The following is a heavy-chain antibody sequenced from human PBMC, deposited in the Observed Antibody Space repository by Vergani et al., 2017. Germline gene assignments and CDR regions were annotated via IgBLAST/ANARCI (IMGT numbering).Heavy chain of an antibody. CDR1: GSPFIMHA. CDR2: LSASDRRT. Sequence: EVQLVESGGGLVKPGGPLRLSCAAPGSPFIMHALSGVRQAPGKGLEWDSTLSASDRRTHYADSVKGRFTISRDISKNTLFLHMNSLRPEDTAVYYCAKVGRSEVAGTFGAFDIWGQGTMVTVSS. J-gene: IGHJ3*02. D-gene: IGHD6-19*01. CDR3: AKVGRSEVAGTFGAFDI. V-gene: IGHV3-23*04.